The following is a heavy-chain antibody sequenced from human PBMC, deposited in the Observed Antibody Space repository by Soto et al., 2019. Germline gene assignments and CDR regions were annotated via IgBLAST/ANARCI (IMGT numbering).Heavy chain of an antibody. CDR3: ASFGSSGWYDAFYI. D-gene: IGHD6-19*01. V-gene: IGHV1-46*03. CDR1: GYTFTNYY. J-gene: IGHJ3*02. Sequence: ASVKVSCKASGYTFTNYYLHWVRQAPGQGLEWMGVMHPSGDSTTSALKFQGRVTMTSDTSTSTVSMELSSLRSEDTGVYYCASFGSSGWYDAFYIWGQGTMVPVS. CDR2: MHPSGDST.